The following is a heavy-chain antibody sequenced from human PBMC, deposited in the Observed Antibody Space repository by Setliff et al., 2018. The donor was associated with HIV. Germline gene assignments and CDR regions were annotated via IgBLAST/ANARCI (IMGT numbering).Heavy chain of an antibody. CDR3: ARGQGCGGGCHYAFEM. CDR2: IYYSGGT. Sequence: SETLSLTCSVSGDSISNNKYYWSWIRQPPGKGLEWIGSIYYSGGTFYQPSLSGRVTISVDSSKNQFFLKLTSVTAADMGVYYCARGQGCGGGCHYAFEMWGQGTMVTVSS. CDR1: GDSISNNKYY. D-gene: IGHD2-21*02. V-gene: IGHV4-39*02. J-gene: IGHJ3*02.